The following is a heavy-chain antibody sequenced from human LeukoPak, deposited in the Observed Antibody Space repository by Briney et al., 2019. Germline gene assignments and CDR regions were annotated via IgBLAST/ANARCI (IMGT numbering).Heavy chain of an antibody. CDR3: ARLDGSYRLGAFDI. D-gene: IGHD1-26*01. CDR1: GYSISSGYY. Sequence: SETLSLTCAVSGYSISSGYYWGWIRQPPGKGLEWIGSIYLSGSTYYNPSLKSRVTISVDTSKNQFSLRLSSVTAADTAVYYCARLDGSYRLGAFDIWGQGTMVTVSS. V-gene: IGHV4-38-2*01. CDR2: IYLSGST. J-gene: IGHJ3*02.